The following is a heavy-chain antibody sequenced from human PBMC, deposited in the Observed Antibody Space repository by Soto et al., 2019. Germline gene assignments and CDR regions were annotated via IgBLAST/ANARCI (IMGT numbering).Heavy chain of an antibody. J-gene: IGHJ4*02. Sequence: SVKVSCKASGCTFSSYAISWVRQAPGQGLEWMGGISAIYGTTNYAQKFQGRVTMTTDASTSTAYMELRSLRSDDTAVYYCARDSRGSSGWYRKVAYWGQGTPVTVSS. CDR1: GCTFSSYA. D-gene: IGHD6-19*01. V-gene: IGHV1-69*05. CDR2: ISAIYGTT. CDR3: ARDSRGSSGWYRKVAY.